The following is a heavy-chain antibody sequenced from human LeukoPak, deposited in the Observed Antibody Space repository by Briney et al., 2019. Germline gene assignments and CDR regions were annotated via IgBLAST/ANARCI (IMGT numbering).Heavy chain of an antibody. D-gene: IGHD1-1*01. CDR1: GFTFDDYA. J-gene: IGHJ6*02. V-gene: IGHV3-9*01. CDR3: ARPYSANWHPHPYRMDV. CDR2: ISWNSGSI. Sequence: GRSLRLSCAASGFTFDDYAMHWVRQAPGKGLEWVSGISWNSGSIGYADSVKGRFTISRDNAKNSLYLQMNSLRADDTAVYYCARPYSANWHPHPYRMDVWGQGTTVIVSS.